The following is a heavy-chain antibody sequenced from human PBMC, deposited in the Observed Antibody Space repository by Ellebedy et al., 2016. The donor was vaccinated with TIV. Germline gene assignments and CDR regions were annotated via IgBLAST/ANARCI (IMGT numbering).Heavy chain of an antibody. D-gene: IGHD3-10*01. CDR1: GFTFTSYA. J-gene: IGHJ6*02. V-gene: IGHV3-30-3*01. CDR2: VSYDGINK. Sequence: GESLKISCAASGFTFTSYAMHWVRQAPGKGLEWVAIVSYDGINKYYADSVKGRFTISRDNSKSTLSLQMNSPRVEDTALYYCARRATVSYYGIDLWGQGTTVTVSS. CDR3: ARRATVSYYGIDL.